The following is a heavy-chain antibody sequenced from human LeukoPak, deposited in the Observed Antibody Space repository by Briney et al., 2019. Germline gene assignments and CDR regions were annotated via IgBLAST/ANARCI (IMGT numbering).Heavy chain of an antibody. D-gene: IGHD6-25*01. J-gene: IGHJ5*02. CDR1: GGSISTYY. CDR2: INSSGSS. Sequence: PSETLSLTCTVSGGSISTYYWSWIRQAAGKGLEWIGRINSSGSSNYNASLRSRVTMSVDTSKNQFSLNLSSVTAADTAAYYCAREGGGPRWLDPWGQGTLVTVSS. CDR3: AREGGGPRWLDP. V-gene: IGHV4-4*07.